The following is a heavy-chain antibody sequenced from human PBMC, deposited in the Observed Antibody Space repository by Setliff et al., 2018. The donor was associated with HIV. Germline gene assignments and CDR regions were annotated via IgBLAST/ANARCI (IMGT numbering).Heavy chain of an antibody. CDR3: ARGLGGGPEGADYMDV. V-gene: IGHV1-2*02. Sequence: ASVKVSCKASGYTFTGYYIHWVRQAPGQGLEWMGWINPNSGGTNYAQKFQGRVTMTRETSISTAYMELSRLRSDDTAVYYCARGLGGGPEGADYMDVWGTGTTVTVSS. CDR2: INPNSGGT. D-gene: IGHD2-15*01. J-gene: IGHJ6*03. CDR1: GYTFTGYY.